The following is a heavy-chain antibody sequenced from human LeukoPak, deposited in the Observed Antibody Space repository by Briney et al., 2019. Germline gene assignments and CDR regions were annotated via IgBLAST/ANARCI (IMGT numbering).Heavy chain of an antibody. V-gene: IGHV1-24*01. CDR2: FDPEDGET. D-gene: IGHD2-2*02. J-gene: IGHJ5*02. CDR3: ATDCSSTSCYSWFDP. Sequence: ASVKVSCKVSGYTLTELSMHWVRQAPGKGLEWMGGFDPEDGETIYAQKFQGRVTMTEDTSTDTAYMELSSLRSEDTAVYYCATDCSSTSCYSWFDPWGQGTPVTVSS. CDR1: GYTLTELS.